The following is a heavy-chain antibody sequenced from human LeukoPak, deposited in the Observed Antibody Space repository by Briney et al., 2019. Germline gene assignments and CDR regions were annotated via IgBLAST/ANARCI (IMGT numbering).Heavy chain of an antibody. CDR1: GFTFSDYY. Sequence: PGGSLRLSCAASGFTFSDYYMSWIRQAPGKGLEWVSYISSSGSTIYYADSVKGRLTISRDNAKNSLYLQMNSLRAEDTAVYYCARILSTPRYYYYYMDVWGKGTTVTVSS. CDR2: ISSSGSTI. V-gene: IGHV3-11*01. D-gene: IGHD2-2*01. J-gene: IGHJ6*03. CDR3: ARILSTPRYYYYYMDV.